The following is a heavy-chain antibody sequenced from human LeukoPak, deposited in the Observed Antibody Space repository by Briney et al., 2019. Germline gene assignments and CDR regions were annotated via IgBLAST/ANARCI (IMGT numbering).Heavy chain of an antibody. CDR1: GRYC. Sequence: PGGPLRLSCAASGRYCMHWVRQAPGKGLVWVPHINSDGSWTSYADSVKGRFTISKDNAKNTVYLQMSNLRVEDTAVYYCVSFYETYWGRGTLVTVSS. J-gene: IGHJ4*02. CDR2: INSDGSWT. V-gene: IGHV3-74*01. D-gene: IGHD2/OR15-2a*01. CDR3: VSFYETY.